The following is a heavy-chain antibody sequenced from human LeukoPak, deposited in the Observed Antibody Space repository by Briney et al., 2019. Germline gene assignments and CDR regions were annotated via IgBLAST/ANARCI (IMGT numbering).Heavy chain of an antibody. CDR2: IYYSGST. J-gene: IGHJ4*02. Sequence: SETLSLTCTVSGGSISSSSYYWGWIRQPPGKGLEWIGYIYYSGSTNYNPSLKSRVTISVDTSKNQFSLKLSSVTAADTAVYYCARVSSLEYYYGSGSQYFDYWGQGTLVTVSS. CDR1: GGSISSSSYY. D-gene: IGHD3-10*01. V-gene: IGHV4-61*05. CDR3: ARVSSLEYYYGSGSQYFDY.